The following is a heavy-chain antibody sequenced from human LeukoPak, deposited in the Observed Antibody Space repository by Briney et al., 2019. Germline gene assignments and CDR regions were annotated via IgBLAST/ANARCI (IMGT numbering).Heavy chain of an antibody. V-gene: IGHV3-21*01. D-gene: IGHD2-2*01. J-gene: IGHJ4*02. Sequence: KPGGSLRLSCAASGFTFSSYSMNWVRQAPGKGLEWVSSISSSSSYIYYADSVKGRFTISRDSAKNSLYLQMNSLRAEDTAVYYCARDRTAYCSSTSCYPGRTFDYWGQGTLVTVSS. CDR2: ISSSSSYI. CDR1: GFTFSSYS. CDR3: ARDRTAYCSSTSCYPGRTFDY.